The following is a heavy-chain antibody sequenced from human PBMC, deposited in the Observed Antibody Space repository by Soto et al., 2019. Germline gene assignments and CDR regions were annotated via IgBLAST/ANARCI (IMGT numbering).Heavy chain of an antibody. CDR1: GGSISSYY. D-gene: IGHD5-18*01. CDR2: IYYSGST. V-gene: IGHV4-59*01. CDR3: ARLIQLQSSFDY. J-gene: IGHJ4*02. Sequence: SETLSLTCTVSGGSISSYYWSWIRQPPGKGLEWIGYIYYSGSTNYNPSLKSRVTISVDTSKNQFSLKLSSVTAADTAVYYCARLIQLQSSFDYWGQGTLVTVSS.